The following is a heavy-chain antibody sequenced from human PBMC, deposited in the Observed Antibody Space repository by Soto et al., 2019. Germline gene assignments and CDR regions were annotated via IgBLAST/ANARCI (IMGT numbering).Heavy chain of an antibody. D-gene: IGHD3-10*01. Sequence: SETLSLTCTVSGGSISSSSYYWGWIRQPPGKGLEWIGSFHYGGSTYYNPSLKSRVTISVDTSKNDFSLQVSSVTAADTAVYYCSRSPGDWAPCDYWGQGTLVTVSS. CDR1: GGSISSSSYY. CDR2: FHYGGST. CDR3: SRSPGDWAPCDY. V-gene: IGHV4-39*02. J-gene: IGHJ4*02.